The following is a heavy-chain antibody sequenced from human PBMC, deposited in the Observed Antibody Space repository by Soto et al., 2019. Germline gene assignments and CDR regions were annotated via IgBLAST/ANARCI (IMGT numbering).Heavy chain of an antibody. V-gene: IGHV4-59*11. J-gene: IGHJ5*02. Sequence: SETLSLTCGVSGDSINSHYWSWIRQPPGKGLEWIGFIYYSGSTKYNPSLESRVTISVDTSKNQFSLKLSSVTTADTAVYYCARESAGSGKNNWFDPWGQGTLVTVSS. CDR2: IYYSGST. CDR1: GDSINSHY. D-gene: IGHD3-10*01. CDR3: ARESAGSGKNNWFDP.